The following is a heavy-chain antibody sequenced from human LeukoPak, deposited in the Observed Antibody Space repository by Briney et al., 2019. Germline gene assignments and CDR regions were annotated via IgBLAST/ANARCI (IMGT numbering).Heavy chain of an antibody. V-gene: IGHV4-30-4*02. CDR3: ARVSGYENFDY. CDR2: IYYSGST. Sequence: SETLSLTCTVSGGSISSGDYYWSWIRQPPGKGLEWIGYIYYSGSTYYNPSLKSRVTISVDTSKNQFSLKLSSVIAADTAVYYCARVSGYENFDYWGQGTLVTVSS. J-gene: IGHJ4*02. D-gene: IGHD5-12*01. CDR1: GGSISSGDYY.